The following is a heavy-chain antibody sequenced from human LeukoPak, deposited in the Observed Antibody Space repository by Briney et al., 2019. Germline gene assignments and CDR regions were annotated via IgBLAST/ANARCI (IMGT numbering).Heavy chain of an antibody. V-gene: IGHV3-23*01. CDR3: AKESYDSSGYFDY. Sequence: GGSLRLPCAASGFTLSSYAMSWVRQAPGKGLEWVSAISGSGGSTYYADSVKGRFTISRDNSKNTLYLQMNSLRAEDTAVYYCAKESYDSSGYFDYWGQGTLVTVSS. D-gene: IGHD3-22*01. CDR2: ISGSGGST. J-gene: IGHJ4*02. CDR1: GFTLSSYA.